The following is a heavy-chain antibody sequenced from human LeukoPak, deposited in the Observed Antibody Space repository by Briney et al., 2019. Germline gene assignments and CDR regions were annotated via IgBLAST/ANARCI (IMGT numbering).Heavy chain of an antibody. V-gene: IGHV4-59*01. D-gene: IGHD1-26*01. J-gene: IGHJ5*02. Sequence: SETLSLTCAVYGGSFSGYYWSWIRQPPGKGLEWIGYIYYSGSTNYDPSLKSRVTISVDTSKNQFSLKLSSVTAADTAVYYCARDGELEGWFDPWGQGTLVTVSS. CDR3: ARDGELEGWFDP. CDR1: GGSFSGYY. CDR2: IYYSGST.